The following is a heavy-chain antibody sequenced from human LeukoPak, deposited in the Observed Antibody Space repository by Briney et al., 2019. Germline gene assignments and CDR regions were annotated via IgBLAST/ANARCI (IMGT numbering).Heavy chain of an antibody. CDR1: GGTFSSYA. CDR2: IIPILGIA. D-gene: IGHD6-19*01. Sequence: SVKVSCKASGGTFSSYAISWVRQAPGQGLEWMGRIIPILGIANYAQKFQGRVTITADKSTSTAYMELSSLRSEDTAAYYCARDLSSGWYLYWGQGTLVTVSS. CDR3: ARDLSSGWYLY. V-gene: IGHV1-69*04. J-gene: IGHJ4*02.